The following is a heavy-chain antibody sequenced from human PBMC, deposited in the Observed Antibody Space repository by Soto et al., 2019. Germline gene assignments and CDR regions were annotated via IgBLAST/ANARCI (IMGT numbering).Heavy chain of an antibody. D-gene: IGHD5-12*01. V-gene: IGHV3-74*01. CDR1: GFTFSNFW. CDR2: ASPDGTST. J-gene: IGHJ5*02. Sequence: EVQLVESGGGLVQPGGSLRLSCAASGFTFSNFWMHWVRQAPGKGLEWVSRASPDGTSTRYADSVKGRFTISRDNAKNTLIMHMNSLRAEDTAVYYCTRHGSGDFFLFDPWGQGTLVTVSS. CDR3: TRHGSGDFFLFDP.